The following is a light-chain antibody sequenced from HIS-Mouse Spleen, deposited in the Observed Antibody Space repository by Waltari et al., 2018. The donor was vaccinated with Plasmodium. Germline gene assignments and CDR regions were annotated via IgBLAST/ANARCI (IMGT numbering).Light chain of an antibody. V-gene: IGLV3-10*01. J-gene: IGLJ3*02. CDR1: SLPKKY. CDR2: EDS. CDR3: YSTDSSGNHRV. Sequence: SYQLPQPPSVSLSPGQTARTTSSGESLPKKYAYWYQQKSGQAPVLVIYEDSKPPSGIPERFSGSSSGTMATLTISGAQVEDEADYYCYSTDSSGNHRVFGGGTKLTVL.